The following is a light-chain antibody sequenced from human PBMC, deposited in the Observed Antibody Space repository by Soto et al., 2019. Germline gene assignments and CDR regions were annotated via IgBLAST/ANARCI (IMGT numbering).Light chain of an antibody. J-gene: IGKJ1*01. CDR1: RSISDW. V-gene: IGKV1-5*01. CDR2: DAS. CDR3: LQYSSHSWT. Sequence: DIQMTQSPSSLSPSVGDRVTITCRASRSISDWLAWYQQKPGKAPELLIFDASNLKSGVSSRFSGSGSGTEFTLTISRLQHDDVATYSCLQYSSHSWTVGQGTKVDIK.